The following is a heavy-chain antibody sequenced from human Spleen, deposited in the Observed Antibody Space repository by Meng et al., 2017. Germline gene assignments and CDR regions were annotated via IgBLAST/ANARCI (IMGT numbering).Heavy chain of an antibody. D-gene: IGHD5-12*01. CDR1: GFTFSSYE. Sequence: GGSLRLSCAASGFTFSSYEMNWVRQAPGKGLEWVSYISSSGSTIYYADSVKGRFTISRDNAKNSLYLQMNSLRAEDTAVYYCARGIDSGYDSWYFDLWGRGTLVTVSS. CDR3: ARGIDSGYDSWYFDL. V-gene: IGHV3-48*03. CDR2: ISSSGSTI. J-gene: IGHJ2*01.